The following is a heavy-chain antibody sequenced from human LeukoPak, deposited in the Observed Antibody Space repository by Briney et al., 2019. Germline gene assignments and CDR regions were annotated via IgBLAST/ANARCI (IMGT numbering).Heavy chain of an antibody. CDR2: IYPDDSDT. V-gene: IGHV5-51*01. CDR3: ARLGGDTYYFGSASYPNWYFDL. CDR1: GYTFTTYW. D-gene: IGHD3-10*01. Sequence: ESLKISCQASGYTFTTYWIGWVRQLPGKGLECMGIIYPDDSDTTYSPSFQGQVTISADKSFSTAYLQWSSLKASDTAIYYCARLGGDTYYFGSASYPNWYFDLWGRGTLVTVSS. J-gene: IGHJ2*01.